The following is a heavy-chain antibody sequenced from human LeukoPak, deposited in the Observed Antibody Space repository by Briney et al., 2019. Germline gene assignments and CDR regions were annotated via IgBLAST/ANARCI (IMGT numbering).Heavy chain of an antibody. Sequence: GGSLRLSCAASGFIFSNYAMTWVRQAPGKGLEWVSYISSSGSTIYYADSVKGRFTISRDNAKNSLYLQMNSLRAEDTAVYYCARDFRRQRGGDYWGQGTLVTVSS. CDR2: ISSSGSTI. J-gene: IGHJ4*02. CDR3: ARDFRRQRGGDY. CDR1: GFIFSNYA. V-gene: IGHV3-11*01. D-gene: IGHD6-25*01.